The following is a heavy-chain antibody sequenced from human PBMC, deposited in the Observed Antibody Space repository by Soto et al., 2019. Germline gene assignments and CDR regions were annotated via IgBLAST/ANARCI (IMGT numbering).Heavy chain of an antibody. CDR1: GYTFTTYG. CDR2: ISAHNGDT. CDR3: ARVSIVVSAALTTYDP. D-gene: IGHD2-2*01. J-gene: IGHJ5*02. V-gene: IGHV1-18*04. Sequence: ASVKVSCKASGYTFTTYGVSWVRQAPGQGLEWMGWISAHNGDTKYAQRFQGRLTLTTDTSTSTVYMELRSLSSDDTAIYYCARVSIVVSAALTTYDPWGQGTLVTVSS.